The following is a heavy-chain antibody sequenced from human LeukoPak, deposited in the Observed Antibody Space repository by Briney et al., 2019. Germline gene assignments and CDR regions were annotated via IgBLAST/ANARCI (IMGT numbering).Heavy chain of an antibody. CDR2: INHSGST. D-gene: IGHD3-16*02. CDR1: GGPFSGYY. CDR3: ARGRGYDYVWGSYRSRYFDY. Sequence: SQTLSLTCAVYGGPFSGYYWSWIRQPPGKGLEWIGEINHSGSTNYNPSLKSRVTISVDTSKNQFYLKLSSVTAADTAVYYCARGRGYDYVWGSYRSRYFDYWGQGTLVTVSS. J-gene: IGHJ4*02. V-gene: IGHV4-34*01.